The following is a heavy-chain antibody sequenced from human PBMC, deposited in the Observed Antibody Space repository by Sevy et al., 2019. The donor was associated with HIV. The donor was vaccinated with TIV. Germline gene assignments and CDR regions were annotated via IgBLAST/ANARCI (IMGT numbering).Heavy chain of an antibody. Sequence: GGSLRLSCAASGFTVSSNYMSWVRQAPGKGLEWVSVIYSGGSTYYADTVQGRFTISRANSKNTLFLQMNTLRAEDTAVYYCARGEIVAAGMFYQYYGMDVWGQGTTVTVSS. V-gene: IGHV3-66*01. D-gene: IGHD6-13*01. CDR1: GFTVSSNY. CDR2: IYSGGST. CDR3: ARGEIVAAGMFYQYYGMDV. J-gene: IGHJ6*02.